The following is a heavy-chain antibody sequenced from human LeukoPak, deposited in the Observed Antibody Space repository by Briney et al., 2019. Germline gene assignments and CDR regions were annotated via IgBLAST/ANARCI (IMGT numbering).Heavy chain of an antibody. CDR2: ISGSSSYI. CDR1: GFTFSSYS. V-gene: IGHV3-21*01. J-gene: IGHJ3*02. CDR3: ARSRVSSGWAFDI. Sequence: GGSLRLSCAASGFTFSSYSMNWVRQAPGKGLEWVSSISGSSSYIYYADSVKGRFTISRDNAKNSLYLQMNSLRAEDTAVYYCARSRVSSGWAFDIWGQGTMVTVSS. D-gene: IGHD6-25*01.